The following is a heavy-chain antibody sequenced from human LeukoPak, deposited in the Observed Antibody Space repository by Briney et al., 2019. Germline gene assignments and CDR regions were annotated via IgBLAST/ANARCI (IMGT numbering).Heavy chain of an antibody. Sequence: ASVKVSCEASGGTFSSYAISWVRQAPGQGLEWMGGIIPIFGTANYAQKFQGRVTITTDESTSTAYMELSSLRSEDTAVYYCASLSTFRTGIAAAGTPLDYWGQGTLVTVSS. CDR2: IIPIFGTA. J-gene: IGHJ4*02. CDR3: ASLSTFRTGIAAAGTPLDY. D-gene: IGHD6-13*01. CDR1: GGTFSSYA. V-gene: IGHV1-69*05.